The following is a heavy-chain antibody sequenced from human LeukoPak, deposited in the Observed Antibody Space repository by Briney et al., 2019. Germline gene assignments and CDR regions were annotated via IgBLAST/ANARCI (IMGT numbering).Heavy chain of an antibody. J-gene: IGHJ6*02. V-gene: IGHV1-69*04. Sequence: SVKVSCKASGGTFSSYAISWVRQAPGQGLEWMGRIIPIFGIANYAQKFQGRVTITADKSTSTAYMEQCSLRSEDTAVYYCARGEMATIRDYYYYGMDVWGQGTTVTVSS. CDR3: ARGEMATIRDYYYYGMDV. CDR1: GGTFSSYA. D-gene: IGHD5-24*01. CDR2: IIPIFGIA.